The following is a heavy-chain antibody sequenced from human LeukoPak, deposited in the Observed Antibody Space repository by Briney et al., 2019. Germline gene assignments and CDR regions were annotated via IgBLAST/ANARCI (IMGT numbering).Heavy chain of an antibody. Sequence: GGSLRLSCAASGFTFSSYSMNWVRQAPGKGLEWVSTISDSIGSTYYADSVKGRFTISRDNSKNTLYLQMNSLRAEDTAVYYCATLGYWTSTSCSLVHWGQGTLVTVSS. CDR1: GFTFSSYS. J-gene: IGHJ4*02. CDR3: ATLGYWTSTSCSLVH. CDR2: ISDSIGST. V-gene: IGHV3-23*01. D-gene: IGHD2-2*03.